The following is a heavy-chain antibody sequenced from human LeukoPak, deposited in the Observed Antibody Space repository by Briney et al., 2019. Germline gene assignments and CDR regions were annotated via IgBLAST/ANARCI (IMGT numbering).Heavy chain of an antibody. D-gene: IGHD5-18*01. CDR2: LISSGTTT. CDR1: GFPFSNYA. V-gene: IGHV3-23*01. J-gene: IGHJ4*02. CDR3: AKNAGYSYGLYYFDY. Sequence: GGSLRLSCAASGFPFSNYAMSWVRQAPGKGLEWVSSLISSGTTTYYADSVKGRFTISSDNSKNTVHLQMDSLRAEDSAVYYCAKNAGYSYGLYYFDYWGQGTLVTVSS.